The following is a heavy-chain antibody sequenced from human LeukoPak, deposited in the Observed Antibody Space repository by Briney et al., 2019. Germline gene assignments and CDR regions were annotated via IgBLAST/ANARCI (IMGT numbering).Heavy chain of an antibody. CDR1: GYSFTSYW. Sequence: GESLKISCKGSGYSFTSYWIGWVRQMPGKGLELMGIIYPGDSDTRYSPSFQGQVTISADKSIRTAYLQWSSLKASDTDKYYCASHIAGGEDIVGVPAADDAFDIWGQGTMVTVSS. D-gene: IGHD2-2*01. J-gene: IGHJ3*02. V-gene: IGHV5-51*01. CDR2: IYPGDSDT. CDR3: ASHIAGGEDIVGVPAADDAFDI.